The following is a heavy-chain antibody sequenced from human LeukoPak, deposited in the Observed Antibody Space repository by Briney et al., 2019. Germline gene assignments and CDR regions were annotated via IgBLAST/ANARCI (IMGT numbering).Heavy chain of an antibody. V-gene: IGHV1-69*02. CDR3: AGGDPYCGGDCYWWFDY. Sequence: SVKVSCKASGGTFSSYTISWVRQAPGQGREWMGRIIPILGIANYAQKFQGRVTITADKSTSTAYMELSSLRSEDTAVYYCAGGDPYCGGDCYWWFDYWGQGTLVTVSS. J-gene: IGHJ4*02. CDR2: IIPILGIA. CDR1: GGTFSSYT. D-gene: IGHD2-21*01.